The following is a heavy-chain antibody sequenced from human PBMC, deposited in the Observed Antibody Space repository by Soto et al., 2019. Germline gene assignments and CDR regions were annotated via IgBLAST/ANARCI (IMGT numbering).Heavy chain of an antibody. CDR1: GFTFSNYS. J-gene: IGHJ3*02. D-gene: IGHD2-15*01. CDR3: ARCLLGVGDPFDI. CDR2: ISDSGSVT. V-gene: IGHV3-11*01. Sequence: QVQLVDSGGGLVKPGGSLRLSCAASGFTFSNYSMTWIRQAPGKGLEWISYISDSGSVTYYADSVQGRFSISRDNAKNSLFLEMNDLRVDDTAVYYCARCLLGVGDPFDIWGQGTMVTVSS.